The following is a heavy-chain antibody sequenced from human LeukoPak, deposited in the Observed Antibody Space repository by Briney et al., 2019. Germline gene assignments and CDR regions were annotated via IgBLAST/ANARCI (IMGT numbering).Heavy chain of an antibody. Sequence: GGSLRLSCAASGFTFSSYGMHWVRQAPGKGLEWVAVISYDGSNKYYADSVKGRFTISRDNSKNTLYLQMNSLRAEDTAVYYCAATSYSSGWYRGDYYYYMDVWGKGTTVTVSS. D-gene: IGHD6-19*01. CDR3: AATSYSSGWYRGDYYYYMDV. CDR1: GFTFSSYG. CDR2: ISYDGSNK. J-gene: IGHJ6*03. V-gene: IGHV3-30*03.